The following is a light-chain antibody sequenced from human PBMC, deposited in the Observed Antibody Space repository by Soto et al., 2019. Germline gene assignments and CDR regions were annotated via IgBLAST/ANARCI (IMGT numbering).Light chain of an antibody. CDR1: QSVSSSY. CDR2: GAS. J-gene: IGKJ2*01. V-gene: IGKV3-20*01. CDR3: KQYGSSPYT. Sequence: EIVLTQSPGTLSLSPGERATLSCRASQSVSSSYLAWYQQKPGQAPRLLIYGASSTATGIPDRFSGSGSGTDFTLTISRLEPEDFAVYYCKQYGSSPYTFGQGPKLEIK.